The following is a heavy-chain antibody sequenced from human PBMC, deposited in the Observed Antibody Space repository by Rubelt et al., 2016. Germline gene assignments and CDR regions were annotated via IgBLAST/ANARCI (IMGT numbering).Heavy chain of an antibody. Sequence: QVQLQESGPGLVKPSETLSLTCTVSGGSISSYYWSWIRQPPGKGLEWIGYIYYSGSTNYNPSLKSRVTISVDTSKNQFSLKLSSVTAADTAVYYCAGGITIVGVASGYFDYWAREPWSPSPQ. CDR1: GGSISSYY. J-gene: IGHJ4*02. V-gene: IGHV4-59*01. D-gene: IGHD3-3*01. CDR3: AGGITIVGVASGYFDY. CDR2: IYYSGST.